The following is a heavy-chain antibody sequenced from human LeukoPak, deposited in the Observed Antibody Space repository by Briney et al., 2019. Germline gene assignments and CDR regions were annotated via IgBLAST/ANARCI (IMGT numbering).Heavy chain of an antibody. V-gene: IGHV4-59*01. CDR1: GGSISSYY. CDR3: SRNAKDTAMVKLDY. CDR2: IYYSGST. Sequence: SETLSLTYTVSGGSISSYYWSWIRQPPGKGLEWIGYIYYSGSTNYNPSLKSRVTISVDTSKNQFSLKLSSVTAADTAVYYCSRNAKDTAMVKLDYWGQGTLVTVSS. J-gene: IGHJ4*02. D-gene: IGHD5-18*01.